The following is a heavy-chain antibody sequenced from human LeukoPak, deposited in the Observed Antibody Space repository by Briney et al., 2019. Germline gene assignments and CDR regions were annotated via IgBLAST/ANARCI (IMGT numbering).Heavy chain of an antibody. CDR2: ISAYNGNT. CDR3: ARDGRPGWNYAIDY. Sequence: GASVKVSCKTSGYTFTSYGISWVRQAPGQGLEWMGWISAYNGNTNYAQKVQGRVTMTTDTSTSTAYTELRSLRSDDTAVYYCARDGRPGWNYAIDYWGQGTLVTVSS. CDR1: GYTFTSYG. J-gene: IGHJ4*02. D-gene: IGHD1-7*01. V-gene: IGHV1-18*01.